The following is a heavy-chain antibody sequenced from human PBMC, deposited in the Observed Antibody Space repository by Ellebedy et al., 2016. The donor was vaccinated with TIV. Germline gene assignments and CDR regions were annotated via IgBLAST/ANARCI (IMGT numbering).Heavy chain of an antibody. V-gene: IGHV4-31*03. D-gene: IGHD6-13*01. CDR2: IYYTGST. Sequence: MPSETLSLTCTVSGASISSGGYYWSWIRQYPGKGLEWIGYIYYTGSTDYNPSLKSRLTISVDTSQNRFSLKLTSVTAADTAIYYCARETAAAGTKWFDPWGQGTLVTVSS. CDR3: ARETAAAGTKWFDP. J-gene: IGHJ5*02. CDR1: GASISSGGYY.